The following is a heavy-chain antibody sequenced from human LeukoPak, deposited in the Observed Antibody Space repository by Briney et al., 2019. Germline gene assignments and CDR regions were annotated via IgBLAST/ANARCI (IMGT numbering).Heavy chain of an antibody. D-gene: IGHD3-3*02. CDR3: ARIGSAAFTDS. Sequence: GGSLRLSCAASGFTFSTYALNWVRQAPGKGLEWVSAISDSGGAIYYADSVKGRFTMSRDNSKNSLFLQMNSLRAEDTAVYCCARIGSAAFTDSWGQGTLVTVSS. CDR1: GFTFSTYA. J-gene: IGHJ4*02. V-gene: IGHV3-23*01. CDR2: ISDSGGAI.